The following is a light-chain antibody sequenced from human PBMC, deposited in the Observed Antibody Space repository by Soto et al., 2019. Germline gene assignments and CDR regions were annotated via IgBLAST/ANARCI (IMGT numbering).Light chain of an antibody. CDR2: AAS. CDR1: QAIRSD. Sequence: AIQLTQSPSSLSASVGDRVTITCRASQAIRSDLSWYQQKPGKAPQLLISAASTLQSGVSLRFSGSGSGTDFTLTISSLQPEDVATYYCLQDYNYPRTFGQGTKVEV. V-gene: IGKV1-6*01. J-gene: IGKJ2*02. CDR3: LQDYNYPRT.